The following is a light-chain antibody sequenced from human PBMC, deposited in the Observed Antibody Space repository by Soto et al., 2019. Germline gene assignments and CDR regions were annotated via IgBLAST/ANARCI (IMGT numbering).Light chain of an antibody. Sequence: QSVLTQPPSSSGTPGQRVTVSCSGSSSNIGGRTVNWYEQVPGTAPKLLIYINNQRPSGVPDQFSGSKSGTSASLAITGLQSEDEADYYCASWDDSLTAHVFGAGTKVTV. CDR2: INN. V-gene: IGLV1-44*01. CDR1: SSNIGGRT. J-gene: IGLJ1*01. CDR3: ASWDDSLTAHV.